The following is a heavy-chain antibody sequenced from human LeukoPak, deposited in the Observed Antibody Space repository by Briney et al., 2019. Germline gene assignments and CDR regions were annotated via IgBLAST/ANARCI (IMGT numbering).Heavy chain of an antibody. CDR1: GYTFNGYY. V-gene: IGHV1-46*02. J-gene: IGHJ4*02. CDR3: ARVVSSSSSKGLLGY. CDR2: INPSGGST. D-gene: IGHD6-6*01. Sequence: ASVKVSCKASGYTFNGYYMHWVRQAPGQGLEWMGIINPSGGSTSYAQKFQGRVTMTRDTSTSTVYMELSSLRSEDTAVYYCARVVSSSSSKGLLGYWGQGTLVTVSS.